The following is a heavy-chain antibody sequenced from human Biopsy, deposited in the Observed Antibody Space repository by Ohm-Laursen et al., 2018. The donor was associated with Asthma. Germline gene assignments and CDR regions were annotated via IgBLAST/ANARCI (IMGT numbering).Heavy chain of an antibody. CDR2: INAANGNT. J-gene: IGHJ3*02. CDR1: GYTFINYA. CDR3: ARTYFDFLTGQVHDAFAM. D-gene: IGHD3-9*01. V-gene: IGHV1-3*01. Sequence: SVKVSCNASGYTFINYAIHWVRQAPGHSLEWMGWINAANGNTKYSQKFQVRVTITRDTSASTAYMDLSSLRSEDTAVYYCARTYFDFLTGQVHDAFAMWGQGTMVTVSS.